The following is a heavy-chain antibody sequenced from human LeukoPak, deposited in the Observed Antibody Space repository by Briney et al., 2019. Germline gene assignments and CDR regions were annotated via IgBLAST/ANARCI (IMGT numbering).Heavy chain of an antibody. D-gene: IGHD3-3*01. CDR3: KESFGGGIHGGMDV. Sequence: KPSETLSLTCTVSGGSISSYHWSWIRQPPGKGLEWIGHIYYTGSTNYNPSLKSRVTISLDTSKNQFSLKLSSVTAADTAVYYCKESFGGGIHGGMDVWGQGTTVTVSS. V-gene: IGHV4-59*01. CDR1: GGSISSYH. J-gene: IGHJ6*02. CDR2: IYYTGST.